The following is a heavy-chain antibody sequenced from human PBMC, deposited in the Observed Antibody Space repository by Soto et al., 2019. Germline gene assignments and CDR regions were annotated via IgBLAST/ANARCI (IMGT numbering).Heavy chain of an antibody. CDR2: ISGSGGST. D-gene: IGHD2-8*01. Sequence: EVQLLESGGGLVQPGGSLRLSCAASGFTFSSFAMRWVRQGPGRGLDCVSTISGSGGSTYYADSVRGRFTISRDNSKSTLYLQMNSLRAEDTAVYYCAKASADCTNGVCSSIDYWGQGTLVTVSS. J-gene: IGHJ4*02. CDR3: AKASADCTNGVCSSIDY. V-gene: IGHV3-23*01. CDR1: GFTFSSFA.